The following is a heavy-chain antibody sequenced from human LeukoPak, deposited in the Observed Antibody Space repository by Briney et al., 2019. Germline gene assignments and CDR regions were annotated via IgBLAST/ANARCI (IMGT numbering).Heavy chain of an antibody. D-gene: IGHD3-22*01. CDR1: GGSFSGYY. V-gene: IGHV4-34*01. CDR3: ATYYYDSSRYYPGRDDAFDI. CDR2: INHSGST. Sequence: PSETLSLTCAVYGGSFSGYYWSWIRQPPGKGLEWIGGINHSGSTNYNPSLKSRVTLSVDTSKNQFSLKLSSVTAADTAVYYCATYYYDSSRYYPGRDDAFDIWGQGTMITVSS. J-gene: IGHJ3*02.